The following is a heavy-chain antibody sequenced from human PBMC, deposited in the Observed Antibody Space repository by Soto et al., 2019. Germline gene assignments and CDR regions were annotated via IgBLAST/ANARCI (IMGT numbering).Heavy chain of an antibody. CDR3: ARGSRAAAGTNY. Sequence: GASVKVSCKASGHTFTSYDINWVRQATGQGLEWMGWMNPNSGNTGYAQKFQGRVTMTRNTSISTAYMELSSLRSEDTAVYYCARGSRAAAGTNYWGQGTLVTVSS. D-gene: IGHD6-13*01. CDR2: MNPNSGNT. V-gene: IGHV1-8*01. J-gene: IGHJ4*02. CDR1: GHTFTSYD.